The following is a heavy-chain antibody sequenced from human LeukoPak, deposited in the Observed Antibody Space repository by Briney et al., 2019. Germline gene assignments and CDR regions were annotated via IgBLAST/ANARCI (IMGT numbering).Heavy chain of an antibody. CDR1: GFTFSSYA. V-gene: IGHV3-30-3*01. J-gene: IGHJ4*02. CDR2: ISYDGSNK. Sequence: GGSLRLSCAASGFTFSSYAMHWVRQAPGKGLEWVAVISYDGSNKYYADSVEGRFTISRDNSKNTLYLQMNSLRAEDTAVYYCASEEGPVDYWGQGTLVTVSS. CDR3: ASEEGPVDY.